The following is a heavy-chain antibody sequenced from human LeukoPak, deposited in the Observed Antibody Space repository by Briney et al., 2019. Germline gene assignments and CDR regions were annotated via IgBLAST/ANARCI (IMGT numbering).Heavy chain of an antibody. J-gene: IGHJ1*01. CDR3: AGATYYYDSSGLGYFQH. D-gene: IGHD3-22*01. V-gene: IGHV3-11*01. CDR1: GFTLSDYY. Sequence: GRALRLSCVASGFTLSDYYMSWIRQAPGKGLEWVSYISSSGSTIYYADSVKGRFTISRDNAKNSLYLQMNSLRAEDTAVYYCAGATYYYDSSGLGYFQHWGQGTLVTVSS. CDR2: ISSSGSTI.